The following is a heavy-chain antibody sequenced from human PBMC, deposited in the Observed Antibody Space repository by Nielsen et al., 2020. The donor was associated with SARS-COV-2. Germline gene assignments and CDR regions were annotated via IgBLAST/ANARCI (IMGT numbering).Heavy chain of an antibody. J-gene: IGHJ6*02. CDR1: GGSISGYY. Sequence: SKPLSLTFTVSGGSISGYYWSWIRQPPGKGLEWIGEINHSGSTNYNPSLKSRVTISVDTSKNQFSLKLSSVTAADTAVYYCARWQYCSGGSCSSLYGMDVWGQGTTVTVSS. CDR3: ARWQYCSGGSCSSLYGMDV. CDR2: INHSGST. V-gene: IGHV4-34*01. D-gene: IGHD2-15*01.